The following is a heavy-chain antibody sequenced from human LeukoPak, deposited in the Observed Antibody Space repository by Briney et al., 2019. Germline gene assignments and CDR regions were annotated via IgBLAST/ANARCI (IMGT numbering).Heavy chain of an antibody. CDR3: ARDLVEMATIDYFDY. D-gene: IGHD5-24*01. Sequence: ASVKVSYKASGGTFSSYAISWVRQAPGQGLEWMGGIIPIFGTANYAQKFQGRVTITADESTSTAYMELSSLRSDDTAVYYCARDLVEMATIDYFDYWGQGTLVTASS. J-gene: IGHJ4*02. V-gene: IGHV1-69*13. CDR1: GGTFSSYA. CDR2: IIPIFGTA.